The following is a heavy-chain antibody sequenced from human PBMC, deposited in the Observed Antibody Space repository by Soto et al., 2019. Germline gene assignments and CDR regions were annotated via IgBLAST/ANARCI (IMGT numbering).Heavy chain of an antibody. CDR2: IIPIFATA. V-gene: IGHV1-69*06. Sequence: SVKFSCTASGGTFSSYAISWVRQAPGQGLEWMGGIIPIFATANYAQKFQGRVTITADKSTSTAYMELSSLRSEDTAVYYCARVYDSSGYYHYWGQGTLVTVSS. J-gene: IGHJ4*02. CDR3: ARVYDSSGYYHY. CDR1: GGTFSSYA. D-gene: IGHD3-22*01.